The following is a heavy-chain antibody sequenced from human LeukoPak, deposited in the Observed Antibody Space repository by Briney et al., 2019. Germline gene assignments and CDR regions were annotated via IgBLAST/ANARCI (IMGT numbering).Heavy chain of an antibody. J-gene: IGHJ4*02. D-gene: IGHD1-26*01. CDR3: ARDIELSC. Sequence: GGSLRLSCESSGFTFSDYAMNWVRQAPGKGLEWVSGVSGSGASTYYADSVKGRFAISRDNSKNTLYLQMNSLRAEDTAVYYCARDIELSCWGQGTLVTVSS. CDR1: GFTFSDYA. CDR2: VSGSGAST. V-gene: IGHV3-23*01.